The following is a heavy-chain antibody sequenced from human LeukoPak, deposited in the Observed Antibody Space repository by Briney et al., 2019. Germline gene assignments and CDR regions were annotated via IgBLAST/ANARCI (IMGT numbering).Heavy chain of an antibody. CDR1: GYSIGSGYY. Sequence: SSETLSLTCAVSGYSIGSGYYWAWIRPPPGKGLEWIASIYHSGTAYSNPSLQSRVTLSVDTSKNQFSLKVSSVTAADTAVYYCARDPAMTFNWFDPWGQAGLESVSS. V-gene: IGHV4-38-2*02. J-gene: IGHJ5*02. CDR2: IYHSGTA. CDR3: ARDPAMTFNWFDP. D-gene: IGHD2-21*02.